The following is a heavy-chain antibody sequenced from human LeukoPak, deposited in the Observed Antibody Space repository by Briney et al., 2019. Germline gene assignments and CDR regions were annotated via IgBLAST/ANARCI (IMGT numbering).Heavy chain of an antibody. J-gene: IGHJ4*02. CDR1: GFTFSSYT. V-gene: IGHV3-23*01. CDR3: AKNSLDCGGDCFFDY. CDR2: ISGSVGRA. D-gene: IGHD2-21*02. Sequence: GGSLRLSCAASGFTFSSYTMSWVRQAPGKGLEWVSGISGSVGRAYYADSVKGRFTISRDNSKNTLYLQMNSLRAEDTAVYYCAKNSLDCGGDCFFDYWGQGTLVTVSS.